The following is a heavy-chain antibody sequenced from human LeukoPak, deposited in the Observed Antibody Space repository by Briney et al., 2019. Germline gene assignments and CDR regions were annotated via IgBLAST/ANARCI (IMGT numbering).Heavy chain of an antibody. J-gene: IGHJ4*02. Sequence: GGSLRLSCVVSGFTFSSYSMSWVRQAPGKGLEWVSVIYSGGSTYYADSVKGRFTISRDNSKNRLYLQMNSLRAEDTAVYYCAKENYGRDYWGQGTLVTVSS. CDR2: IYSGGST. D-gene: IGHD3-10*01. CDR3: AKENYGRDY. CDR1: GFTFSSYS. V-gene: IGHV3-23*03.